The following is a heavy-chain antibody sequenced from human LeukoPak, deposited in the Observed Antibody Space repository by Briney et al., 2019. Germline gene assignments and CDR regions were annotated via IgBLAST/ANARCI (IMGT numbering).Heavy chain of an antibody. CDR3: AREGYYDILTDNWFDP. Sequence: SVKVSCKASGGTFSSYAISWVRQAPGQGLEWMGGIIPIFGTANYAQKFQGRVTITADKSTSTAYMELSSLRSEDTAVYYCAREGYYDILTDNWFDPWGQGTLVTASS. V-gene: IGHV1-69*06. D-gene: IGHD3-9*01. CDR1: GGTFSSYA. J-gene: IGHJ5*02. CDR2: IIPIFGTA.